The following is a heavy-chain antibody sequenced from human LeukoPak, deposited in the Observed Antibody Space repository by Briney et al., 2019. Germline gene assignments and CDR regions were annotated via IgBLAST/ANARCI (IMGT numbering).Heavy chain of an antibody. J-gene: IGHJ4*02. D-gene: IGHD6-6*01. CDR2: ISWNSGSI. CDR3: AKDSSSSWAYYFDY. Sequence: PGGSLRLSCAASGFTFDDYAMHWVRQAPGKGLEWVSGISWNSGSIGYADSVKGRFTISRDNAKNSLYLQMNSLRAEDMALYYCAKDSSSSWAYYFDYWGQGTLVTVSS. V-gene: IGHV3-9*03. CDR1: GFTFDDYA.